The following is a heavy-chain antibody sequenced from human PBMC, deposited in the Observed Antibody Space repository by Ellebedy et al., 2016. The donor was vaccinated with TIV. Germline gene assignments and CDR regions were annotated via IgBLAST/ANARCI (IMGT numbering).Heavy chain of an antibody. V-gene: IGHV3-23*01. CDR2: IVGSGA. Sequence: GESLKIPCAASGFTFSPYAMARVRQAPGKGLEWVSGIVGSGAQKYADPVKGRFTISRDNSKRTVDLQMNSLRADDTAIYYCAKDRISGDGYWVFDFWGQGTVVTVST. D-gene: IGHD3-22*01. J-gene: IGHJ4*02. CDR3: AKDRISGDGYWVFDF. CDR1: GFTFSPYA.